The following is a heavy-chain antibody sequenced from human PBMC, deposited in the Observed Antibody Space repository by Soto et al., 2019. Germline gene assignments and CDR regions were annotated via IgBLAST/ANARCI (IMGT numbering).Heavy chain of an antibody. CDR1: GGSSSSGGYS. J-gene: IGHJ4*02. CDR3: ARGALRWSTSWDFDY. V-gene: IGHV4-30-2*01. D-gene: IGHD4-17*01. CDR2: IYDSGST. Sequence: SETLSLTCAFSGGSSSSGGYSWSWIRQPPGKGLEWIGYIYDSGSTYYNPSLKSRVTISVDRSKNQFSLNLNSVTAADTAVYYCARGALRWSTSWDFDYWGQGILVTVSS.